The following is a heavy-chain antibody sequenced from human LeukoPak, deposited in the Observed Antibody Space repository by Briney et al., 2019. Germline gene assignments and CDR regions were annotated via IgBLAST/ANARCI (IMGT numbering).Heavy chain of an antibody. CDR3: ATGRTYDFWSSA. CDR1: GYTLTELS. V-gene: IGHV1-24*01. Sequence: ASVKVSCKVSGYTLTELSMHWVRQAPGKGLEWMGGFDPEDGETIYAQKFQGRVTMTEDTSTDTAYMELSSLRSEDTAVYYCATGRTYDFWSSAWGQGTLVTVSS. J-gene: IGHJ5*02. D-gene: IGHD3-3*01. CDR2: FDPEDGET.